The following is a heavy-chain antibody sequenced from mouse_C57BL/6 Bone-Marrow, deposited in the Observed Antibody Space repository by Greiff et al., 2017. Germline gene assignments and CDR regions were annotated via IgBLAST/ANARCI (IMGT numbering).Heavy chain of an antibody. D-gene: IGHD2-3*01. CDR3: AREGYLEAMDY. CDR1: GFTFSSYA. CDR2: ISDGGSYT. Sequence: EVQLQESGGGLVKPGGSLKLSCAASGFTFSSYAMSWVRQTPEKRLEWVATISDGGSYTYYPDNVKGRFTISRDNAKNNLYLQMSHLKSEDTAMYYCAREGYLEAMDYWGQGTSVTVSS. V-gene: IGHV5-4*01. J-gene: IGHJ4*01.